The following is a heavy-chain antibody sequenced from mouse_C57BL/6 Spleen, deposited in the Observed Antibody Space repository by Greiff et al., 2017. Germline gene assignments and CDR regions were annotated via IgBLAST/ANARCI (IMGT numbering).Heavy chain of an antibody. CDR3: ARTPRYCGYWYFDV. CDR1: GYTFTSYW. V-gene: IGHV1-61*01. D-gene: IGHD1-1*01. Sequence: QVQLQQPGAELVRPGSSVKLSCKASGYTFTSYWMDWVKQRPGQGLEWIGNIYPSDSETHYNQKFKDKATLTVDKSSSTAYMQLSSLTSEDSAVYYCARTPRYCGYWYFDVWGTGTTVTVSS. J-gene: IGHJ1*03. CDR2: IYPSDSET.